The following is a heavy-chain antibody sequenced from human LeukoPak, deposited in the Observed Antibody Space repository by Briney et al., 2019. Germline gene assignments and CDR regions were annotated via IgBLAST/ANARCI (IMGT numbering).Heavy chain of an antibody. J-gene: IGHJ4*02. CDR1: GGSISNYY. CDR2: IYYSGST. Sequence: PSETLSLTCTVSGGSISNYYWSWIRQPPGKGLEWSGYIYYSGSTTYNPSLKSRVTLSVDTSENQFSLRLTSVTAADTAVYYCARRTVVLDYWGRGTLVTVSS. CDR3: ARRTVVLDY. V-gene: IGHV4-59*01. D-gene: IGHD4-17*01.